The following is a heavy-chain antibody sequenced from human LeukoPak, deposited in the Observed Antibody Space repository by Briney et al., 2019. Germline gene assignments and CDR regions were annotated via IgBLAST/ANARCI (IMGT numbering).Heavy chain of an antibody. Sequence: SETLSLTCTVSGYSISSGYYWGWIRQPPGKGLEWIGSIYHSGSTYYNPSLKSRVSISVDTSKNQFSLKLSSVTAADTAVYYCARVRAVTYYYYYYMDVWGKGTTVTVSS. CDR1: GYSISSGYY. J-gene: IGHJ6*03. CDR2: IYHSGST. CDR3: ARVRAVTYYYYYYMDV. V-gene: IGHV4-38-2*02. D-gene: IGHD4-17*01.